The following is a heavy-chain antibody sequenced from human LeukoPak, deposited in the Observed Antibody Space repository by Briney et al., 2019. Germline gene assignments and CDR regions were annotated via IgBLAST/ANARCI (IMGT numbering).Heavy chain of an antibody. D-gene: IGHD3-10*01. CDR2: IDTTTGNP. CDR3: VRGTPTPGMDY. Sequence: ASVNVSCKASGYPFSAHFLNWVRQAPGQGLEWMGNIDTTTGNPRYAQDFTGRFVFSLDTSVSTAYLQITSLKADDTAAYYCVRGTPTPGMDYWGQGTQVTVSS. V-gene: IGHV7-4-1*02. CDR1: GYPFSAHF. J-gene: IGHJ4*02.